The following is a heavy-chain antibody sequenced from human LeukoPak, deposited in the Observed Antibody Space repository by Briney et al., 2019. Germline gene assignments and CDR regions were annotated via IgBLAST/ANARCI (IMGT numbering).Heavy chain of an antibody. CDR2: ISGSGGGT. CDR3: AKDLGRYRKNYFDY. J-gene: IGHJ4*02. D-gene: IGHD1-26*01. CDR1: GFTFNSYA. V-gene: IGHV3-23*01. Sequence: GGTLRLSCAASGFTFNSYAMSWVRQAPEKGLEWVATISGSGGGTYYADSVKGRFTISRDDSKNTLYLQMNSLRAEDTAVYYCAKDLGRYRKNYFDYWGQGTLVTVSA.